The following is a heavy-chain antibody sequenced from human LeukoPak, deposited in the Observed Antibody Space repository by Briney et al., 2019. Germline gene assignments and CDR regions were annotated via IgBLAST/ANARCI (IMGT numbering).Heavy chain of an antibody. Sequence: ASVKVSCKASGYTFTSYDINWVRQATGQGLEWMGWMNPNSGNTGYAQKFQGRVTMTRNTSISTAYMELSSLRSEDTAVYYCAREGGSSGYYRNWFDPWGQGTLVTVSS. CDR2: MNPNSGNT. CDR3: AREGGSSGYYRNWFDP. J-gene: IGHJ5*02. V-gene: IGHV1-8*01. CDR1: GYTFTSYD. D-gene: IGHD3-22*01.